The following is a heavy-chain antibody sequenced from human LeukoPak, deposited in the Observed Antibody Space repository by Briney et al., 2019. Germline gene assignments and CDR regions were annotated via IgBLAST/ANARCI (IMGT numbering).Heavy chain of an antibody. CDR1: GYRFTSYW. J-gene: IGHJ4*02. V-gene: IGHV5-10-1*01. Sequence: GESLKISFKGPGYRFTSYWISRVRQMPGKGLEWMGRIHPSDSYTNYSPSFQGHVTISADKSISTAYLQWSSLKASDTAMYYCARRECSGGSCYSGGDYWGQGTLVTVSS. CDR2: IHPSDSYT. CDR3: ARRECSGGSCYSGGDY. D-gene: IGHD2-15*01.